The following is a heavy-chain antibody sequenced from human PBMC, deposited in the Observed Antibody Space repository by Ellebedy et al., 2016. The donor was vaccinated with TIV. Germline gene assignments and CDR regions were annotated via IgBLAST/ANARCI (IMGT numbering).Heavy chain of an antibody. CDR3: TTDSGSYFLGDAFDI. J-gene: IGHJ3*02. D-gene: IGHD1-26*01. Sequence: GESLKISXAASGFTFSNAWMSWVRQAPGKGLEWVGRIKSKTDGGTTDYAAPVKGRFTISRDDSKNTLYLQMNSLKTEDTAVYYCTTDSGSYFLGDAFDIWGQGTMVTVSS. CDR1: GFTFSNAW. CDR2: IKSKTDGGTT. V-gene: IGHV3-15*01.